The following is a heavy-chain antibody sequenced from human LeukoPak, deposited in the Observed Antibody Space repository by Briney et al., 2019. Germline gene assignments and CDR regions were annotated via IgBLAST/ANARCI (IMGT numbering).Heavy chain of an antibody. J-gene: IGHJ5*02. CDR1: GFTFSDYY. CDR3: ARGGYCSSTSCYPYNWFDP. D-gene: IGHD2-2*01. V-gene: IGHV3-11*01. Sequence: GGSLRLSCAASGFTFSDYYMSWIRQAPGKGPERVSYISSSGSTIYYADSVKGRFTISRDNAKNSLYLQMNSLRAEDTAVYYCARGGYCSSTSCYPYNWFDPWGQGTLVTVSS. CDR2: ISSSGSTI.